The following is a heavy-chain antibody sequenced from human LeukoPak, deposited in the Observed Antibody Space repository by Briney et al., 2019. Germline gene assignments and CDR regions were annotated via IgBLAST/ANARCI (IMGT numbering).Heavy chain of an antibody. CDR1: GGSISGYY. Sequence: SETLSLTCTVSGGSISGYYWSWIRQPPGKGLEWIGYIYYSGSTNYNPSLKSRVTISVDTSKNQFSLKLSSVTAADTAVYYCARVVGAAAGAYYGMDVWGQGTTVTVSS. D-gene: IGHD6-13*01. V-gene: IGHV4-59*01. J-gene: IGHJ6*02. CDR2: IYYSGST. CDR3: ARVVGAAAGAYYGMDV.